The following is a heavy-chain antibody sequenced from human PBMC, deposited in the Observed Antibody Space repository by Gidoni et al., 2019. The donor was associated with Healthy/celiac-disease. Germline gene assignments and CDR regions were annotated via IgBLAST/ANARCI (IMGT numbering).Heavy chain of an antibody. V-gene: IGHV3-30*18. CDR2: ISYDGSNK. CDR3: AKGERVRGAPDY. Sequence: VQLVESGGGVVQPGRSLRLSCAASGVTFSSYGLHWVRQAPGKGLEWVAVISYDGSNKYYADSVKGRFTISRDNSKNTLYLQMNSRGAEDTAVYYCAKGERVRGAPDYWGQGTLVTVSS. CDR1: GVTFSSYG. J-gene: IGHJ4*02. D-gene: IGHD3-10*01.